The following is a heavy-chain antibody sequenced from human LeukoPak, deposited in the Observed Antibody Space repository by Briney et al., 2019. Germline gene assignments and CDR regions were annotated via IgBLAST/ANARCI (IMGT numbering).Heavy chain of an antibody. CDR1: GFTVSSNY. D-gene: IGHD3-10*01. CDR2: IYSGGST. CDR3: ARWFGELHTDY. V-gene: IGHV3-66*01. Sequence: PGGSLILSCAASGFTVSSNYMSWVRQAPGKGLEWVSVIYSGGSTYYADSVKGRFTISRDNSKNTLYLQMNSLRAEDTAVYYCARWFGELHTDYWGQGTLVTVSS. J-gene: IGHJ4*02.